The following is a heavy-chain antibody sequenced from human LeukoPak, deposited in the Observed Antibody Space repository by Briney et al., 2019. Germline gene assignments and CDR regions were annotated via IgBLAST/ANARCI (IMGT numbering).Heavy chain of an antibody. CDR1: GFSFSSYA. Sequence: PGGSLRLSCAASGFSFSSYAMTWVRQAPGKGLEWVSSISGNGLNIYYADSVKGRFTISRDNAKNSLYLQMNSLRAEDTAVYYCARDVPDYYDSSGYYYGGDYWGQGTLVTVSS. D-gene: IGHD3-22*01. J-gene: IGHJ4*02. V-gene: IGHV3-21*01. CDR3: ARDVPDYYDSSGYYYGGDY. CDR2: ISGNGLNI.